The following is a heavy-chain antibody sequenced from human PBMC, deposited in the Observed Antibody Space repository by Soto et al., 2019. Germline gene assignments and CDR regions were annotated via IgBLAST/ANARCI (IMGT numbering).Heavy chain of an antibody. V-gene: IGHV2-5*02. D-gene: IGHD3-10*01. J-gene: IGHJ5*02. CDR3: AHKASLYNSGTLFFDP. CDR2: IYGDDDT. CDR1: GFSLSTSAVA. Sequence: SGPTLVKPTQTLTLTCTFSGFSLSTSAVAVGWIRQPPGKALEWLALIYGDDDTRYSPSLRNRLTVTKDTSKNQVVLTMINMDPVDTATYYCAHKASLYNSGTLFFDPWGQGTLVTVSS.